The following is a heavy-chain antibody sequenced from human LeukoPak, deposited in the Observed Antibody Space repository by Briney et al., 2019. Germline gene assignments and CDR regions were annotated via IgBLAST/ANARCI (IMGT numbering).Heavy chain of an antibody. CDR1: GGSISSYY. V-gene: IGHV4-4*07. Sequence: PSETLSLTCTVSGGSISSYYWSWIRQPAGKGLEWIGRIYTSGSTNYNPSLKSRATMSVGTSKNQFSLKLSSVTAADTAVYYCARSFSDFWSGYYPPIPYYYYYYYMDVWGKGTTVTVSS. CDR2: IYTSGST. D-gene: IGHD3-3*01. J-gene: IGHJ6*03. CDR3: ARSFSDFWSGYYPPIPYYYYYYYMDV.